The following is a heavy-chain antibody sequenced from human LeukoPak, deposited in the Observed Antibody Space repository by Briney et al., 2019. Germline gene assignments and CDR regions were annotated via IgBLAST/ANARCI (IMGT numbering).Heavy chain of an antibody. D-gene: IGHD6-13*01. V-gene: IGHV3-21*01. CDR3: ARPLDSSNNYFDY. CDR2: ISSSSNYM. J-gene: IGHJ4*02. Sequence: GRSLRLSCAASGFTFSSYGMHWVRQAPGKGLEWVSFISSSSNYMSYADSVKGRFTISRDNAKNSLYLQMNSLRAEDTAVYYCARPLDSSNNYFDYWGQGTLVTVSA. CDR1: GFTFSSYG.